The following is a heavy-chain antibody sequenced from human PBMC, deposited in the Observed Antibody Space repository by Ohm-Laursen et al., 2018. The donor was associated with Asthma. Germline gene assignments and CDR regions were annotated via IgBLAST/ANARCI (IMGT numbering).Heavy chain of an antibody. CDR2: ISSSSSYT. CDR1: GFTFSDYY. V-gene: IGHV3-11*06. D-gene: IGHD3-3*01. CDR3: ARAFITIFGVVIAPDYGMDV. J-gene: IGHJ6*02. Sequence: SLRLSCAASGFTFSDYYMSWIRQAPGKGLEWVSYISSSSSYTNYADSVKGRFTISRDNAKNSLYLQMNSLRAEDTAVYYCARAFITIFGVVIAPDYGMDVWGQGTTVTVSS.